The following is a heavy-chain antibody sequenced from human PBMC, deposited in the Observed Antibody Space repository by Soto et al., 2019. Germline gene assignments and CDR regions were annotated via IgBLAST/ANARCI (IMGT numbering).Heavy chain of an antibody. J-gene: IGHJ3*01. CDR1: GFSLSDFW. Sequence: EVQLVESGGDLVHPGGSLRLSCAASGFSLSDFWMNWFRQAPGKGLEWVANIKQDGSQKQYVDSVKGRFIISRDNAKNSLYLQMNSLRVDDTAVYFCVRGIVGATRAFNVWGQGTLVTVSS. CDR2: IKQDGSQK. CDR3: VRGIVGATRAFNV. V-gene: IGHV3-7*05. D-gene: IGHD1-26*01.